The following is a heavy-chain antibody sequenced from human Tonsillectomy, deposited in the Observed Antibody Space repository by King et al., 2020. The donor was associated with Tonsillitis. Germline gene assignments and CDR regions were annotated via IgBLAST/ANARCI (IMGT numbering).Heavy chain of an antibody. Sequence: QLQESGPGLVKPSQTLSLTCTVSGGSISSGGYYWSWIRQHPGKGLEWIGYIYYTGSTYYNPSLKSRVTISVDTSKNQFSLKLSSVTAADTAVYYCARERYNWTYDLFEYWGQGTLVTVSS. V-gene: IGHV4-31*03. J-gene: IGHJ4*02. CDR2: IYYTGST. D-gene: IGHD1-7*01. CDR1: GGSISSGGYY. CDR3: ARERYNWTYDLFEY.